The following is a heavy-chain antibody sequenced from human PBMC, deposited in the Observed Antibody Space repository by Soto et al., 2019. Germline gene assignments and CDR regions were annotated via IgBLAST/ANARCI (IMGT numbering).Heavy chain of an antibody. J-gene: IGHJ5*01. CDR2: IYAGGVT. V-gene: IGHV3-53*01. Sequence: EVQVVESGGGLIQPGGSLRLSCAASGFTVSRNYMTWVRQTPVKGLEWVSVIYAGGVTDYTASVKGRFIMSRDNSKNTVYLQMNSLRADDTAVYYCARGYNWFDSWGQGTLVTVSS. CDR1: GFTVSRNY. D-gene: IGHD1-20*01. CDR3: ARGYNWFDS.